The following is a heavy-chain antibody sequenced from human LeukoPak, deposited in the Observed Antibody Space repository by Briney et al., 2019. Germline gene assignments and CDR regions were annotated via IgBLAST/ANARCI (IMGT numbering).Heavy chain of an antibody. CDR2: ISGSGGST. J-gene: IGHJ4*02. Sequence: PGGSLRLSCAASGFTFSDYYMSWIRQAPGKGLEWVSAISGSGGSTYYADSVKGRFTISRDNSKNTLYLQMNSLRAEDTAVYYCAKPRYYYDSSVKDYFDYWGQGTLVTVSS. D-gene: IGHD3-22*01. V-gene: IGHV3-23*01. CDR1: GFTFSDYY. CDR3: AKPRYYYDSSVKDYFDY.